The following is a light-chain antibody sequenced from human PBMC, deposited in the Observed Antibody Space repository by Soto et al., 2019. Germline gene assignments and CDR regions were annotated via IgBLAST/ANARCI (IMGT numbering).Light chain of an antibody. Sequence: EIVLTQSPATLSLSPGERVTLSCRASQSLLHSNGYNYLDWYLQKPGQSPQLLIYLGSNRASGVPDRFSGSGSGTDFTLKISRVGAEDVGVYYCMQALQIPPTFGQGTRLE. CDR3: MQALQIPPT. V-gene: IGKV2-28*01. CDR2: LGS. CDR1: QSLLHSNGYNY. J-gene: IGKJ5*01.